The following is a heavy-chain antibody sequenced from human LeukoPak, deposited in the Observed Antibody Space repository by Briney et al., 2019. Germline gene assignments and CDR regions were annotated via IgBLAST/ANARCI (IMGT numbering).Heavy chain of an antibody. J-gene: IGHJ4*02. V-gene: IGHV3-74*01. CDR1: GFSFSNNW. Sequence: PGGSLRLSCAVSGFSFSNNWMHWVRQVPGKGLVWVSRISGHASSTSYADSVKGRFTISRCNAKNTMYLQMDRLSAEATAVYYCARGISYYDRSGTHGYFDYWGQGTLVTVSS. CDR2: ISGHASST. CDR3: ARGISYYDRSGTHGYFDY. D-gene: IGHD3-22*01.